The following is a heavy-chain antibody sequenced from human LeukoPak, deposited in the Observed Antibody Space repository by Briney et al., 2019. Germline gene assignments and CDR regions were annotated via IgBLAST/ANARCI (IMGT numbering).Heavy chain of an antibody. Sequence: TSETLSLTCAVYGGSFSGYYWSWIRQPPGKGLEWIGEINHSGSTNYNPSLKSRVTISVDTSKNQFSLKLSSVTAADTAVYYCARLKYCYGSPAVDVWGKGTTVTVSS. CDR3: ARLKYCYGSPAVDV. CDR2: INHSGST. V-gene: IGHV4-34*01. CDR1: GGSFSGYY. J-gene: IGHJ6*04. D-gene: IGHD3-10*01.